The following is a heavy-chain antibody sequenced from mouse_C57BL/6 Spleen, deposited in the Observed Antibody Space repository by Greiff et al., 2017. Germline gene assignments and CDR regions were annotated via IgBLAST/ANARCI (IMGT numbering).Heavy chain of an antibody. CDR2: IYPGDGDT. V-gene: IGHV1-82*01. Sequence: QVQLQQSGPELVKPGASVKISCKASGYAFSSSWMNWVKQRPGKGLEWIGRIYPGDGDTNYNGKFKGKATLTADKSSSTAYMQLSSLTSEDSAVYFCARGDWEDYWGQGTTLTVSS. CDR1: GYAFSSSW. J-gene: IGHJ2*01. D-gene: IGHD4-1*01. CDR3: ARGDWEDY.